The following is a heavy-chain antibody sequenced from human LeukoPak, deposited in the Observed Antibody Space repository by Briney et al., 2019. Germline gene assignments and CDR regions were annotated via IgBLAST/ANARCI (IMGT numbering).Heavy chain of an antibody. V-gene: IGHV1-18*01. J-gene: IGHJ4*02. Sequence: ASVKVSCKASGYTFTNYGISWVRQAPGQGLELMGRISAYNGNTNYAQKLQGRVTMTTDTSTSTAYMELRSLRSDDTAVYYCARVTQTDYDFDYWGQGTLVTVSS. D-gene: IGHD4-17*01. CDR2: ISAYNGNT. CDR3: ARVTQTDYDFDY. CDR1: GYTFTNYG.